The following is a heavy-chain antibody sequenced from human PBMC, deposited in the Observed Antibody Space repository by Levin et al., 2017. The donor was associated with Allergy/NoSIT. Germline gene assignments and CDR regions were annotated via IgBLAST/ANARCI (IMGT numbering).Heavy chain of an antibody. CDR3: ARRQQQRGGFDY. CDR1: GGSISSYY. D-gene: IGHD6-13*01. J-gene: IGHJ4*02. Sequence: SETLSLTCTVSGGSISSYYWSWIRQPPGKGLEWIGYIYYSGSTNYNPSLKSRVTISVDTSKNQFSLKLSSVTAADTAVYYCARRQQQRGGFDYWGQGTLVTVSS. V-gene: IGHV4-59*08. CDR2: IYYSGST.